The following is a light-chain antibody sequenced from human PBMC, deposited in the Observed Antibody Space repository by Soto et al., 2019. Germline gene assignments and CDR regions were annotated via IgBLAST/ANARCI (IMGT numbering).Light chain of an antibody. CDR3: VLYMGSGIWV. Sequence: QTVVTQEPSFSVSPGRPVTLPCGLTPGSASTSYSPSWYQQTQGQPPRTLIYSTNTRSSGVPDRFSGSILGNKAALTITGAQADDESDYYCVLYMGSGIWVFGGGTKLTVL. J-gene: IGLJ3*02. CDR2: STN. CDR1: PGSASTSYS. V-gene: IGLV8-61*01.